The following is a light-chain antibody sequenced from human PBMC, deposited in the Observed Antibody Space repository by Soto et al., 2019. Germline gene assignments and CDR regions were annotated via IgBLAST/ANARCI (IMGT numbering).Light chain of an antibody. J-gene: IGKJ1*01. CDR2: GAS. CDR3: QQYDNWPT. Sequence: EIALTQPVGTWSLSPLERDIIYGRASQSISSNLVWYQQKVGQAPRLLIYGASTRATGIPARFSGSGSGTEFTLTISSLQSEDFAVYYCQQYDNWPTFGQGTKVDIK. CDR1: QSISSN. V-gene: IGKV3-15*01.